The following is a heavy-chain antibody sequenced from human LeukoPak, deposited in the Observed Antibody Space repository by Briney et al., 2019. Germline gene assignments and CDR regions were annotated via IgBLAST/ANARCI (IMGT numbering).Heavy chain of an antibody. Sequence: ASVKVSCKASGYTFTGYYMHWVRQAPGQGLEWMGWINPNSGGTNYAQKFQGRVTMTRDTSISTAYMELSRLRSDDTAVYYCARDIYYGEYTGSYYWGQGTLVTVSS. CDR3: ARDIYYGEYTGSYY. CDR1: GYTFTGYY. V-gene: IGHV1-2*02. J-gene: IGHJ4*02. D-gene: IGHD3-10*01. CDR2: INPNSGGT.